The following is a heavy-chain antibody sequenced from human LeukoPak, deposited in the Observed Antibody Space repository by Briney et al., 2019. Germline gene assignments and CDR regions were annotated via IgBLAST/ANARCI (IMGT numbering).Heavy chain of an antibody. CDR1: GYTFTSYY. CDR3: AGYGFSAVWQGGWHAFDI. D-gene: IGHD2-15*01. CDR2: INPTTGDT. Sequence: ASVKVSCKASGYTFTSYYMHWVRHAPGQGLEWMGIINPTTGDTTYAQKFQGRLTMTRDMSTSTVYMELSSLTSEDTAVFYCAGYGFSAVWQGGWHAFDIWGQGTVVTVSS. J-gene: IGHJ3*02. V-gene: IGHV1-46*01.